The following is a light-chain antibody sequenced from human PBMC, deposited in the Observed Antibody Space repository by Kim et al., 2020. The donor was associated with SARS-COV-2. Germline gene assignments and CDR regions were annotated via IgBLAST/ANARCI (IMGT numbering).Light chain of an antibody. CDR1: QTLTGNN. CDR3: QQYAASFT. Sequence: LSPGERATLSCRASQTLTGNNLAWYQQKPGQTPRLLIYGASSRATGTPDRFSGSGSGTDFTLTISRLETQDFAVYYCQQYAASFTFGGGTKVDIK. J-gene: IGKJ4*01. V-gene: IGKV3-20*01. CDR2: GAS.